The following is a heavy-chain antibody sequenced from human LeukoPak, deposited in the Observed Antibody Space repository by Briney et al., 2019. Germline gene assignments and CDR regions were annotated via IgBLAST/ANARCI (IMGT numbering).Heavy chain of an antibody. V-gene: IGHV3-48*03. J-gene: IGHJ4*02. CDR2: ISSSGSTI. D-gene: IGHD6-13*01. Sequence: GGSLRLSCAASGFTFSSYEMNWVRQAPGKGLEWVSYISSSGSTIYYADSVKGRFTISRDNAKNSLYLQMSSLRAEDTAVYYCARSTYRAAAGTWGQGTLVTVSS. CDR3: ARSTYRAAAGT. CDR1: GFTFSSYE.